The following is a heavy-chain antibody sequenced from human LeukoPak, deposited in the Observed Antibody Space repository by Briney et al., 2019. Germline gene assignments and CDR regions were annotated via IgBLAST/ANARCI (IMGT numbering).Heavy chain of an antibody. Sequence: PGRSLRLSCAASGFTFRNYGMHWVRQAPGKGLEWVSIISYDGSNEYYADSVKGRFTISRDNSQSTLYLQMNNLRTEDTAIYFCATLRYGSGSYYADYWGQGTQVTVSS. CDR1: GFTFRNYG. J-gene: IGHJ4*02. D-gene: IGHD3-10*01. V-gene: IGHV3-30*03. CDR2: ISYDGSNE. CDR3: ATLRYGSGSYYADY.